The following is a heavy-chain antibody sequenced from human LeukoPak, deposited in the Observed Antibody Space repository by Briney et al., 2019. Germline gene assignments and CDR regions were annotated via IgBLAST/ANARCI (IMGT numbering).Heavy chain of an antibody. CDR1: GFTFDDYA. J-gene: IGHJ6*02. CDR3: AKDGAAAGKIETYYYYYGMDV. D-gene: IGHD6-13*01. CDR2: ISWNSGSI. Sequence: PGRSLRLSCAASGFTFDDYAMDWVRQAPGKGLEWVSGISWNSGSIGYADSVKGRFTISRDNAKNSLYLQMNSLRAEDTALYYCAKDGAAAGKIETYYYYYGMDVWGQGTTVTVSS. V-gene: IGHV3-9*01.